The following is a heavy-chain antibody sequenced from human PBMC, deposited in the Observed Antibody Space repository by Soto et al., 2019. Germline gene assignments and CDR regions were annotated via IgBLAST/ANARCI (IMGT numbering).Heavy chain of an antibody. CDR2: IDPSDSYT. Sequence: GESLKISCKGSGYSFTSYWISWVRQMPGKGLEWMGRIDPSDSYTNYSPSFQGHVTISADKSISTAYLQWSSLKASDTAMYYCAFEASAAATYYYYGMDVWGQGTTVTV. J-gene: IGHJ6*02. V-gene: IGHV5-10-1*01. D-gene: IGHD6-13*01. CDR3: AFEASAAATYYYYGMDV. CDR1: GYSFTSYW.